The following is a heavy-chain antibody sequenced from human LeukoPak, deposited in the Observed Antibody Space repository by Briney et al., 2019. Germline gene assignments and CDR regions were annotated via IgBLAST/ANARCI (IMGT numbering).Heavy chain of an antibody. Sequence: SETLSLTCTVAGGSLSSYHWSWIRQPPGKGLEWIGYIYYSGNTNYNPSLKSRVTISVDTSKNQFSLKLSSVTPADTAVYYCARGGYYGSGNDFRFDPWGQGTLVTVSS. D-gene: IGHD3-10*01. V-gene: IGHV4-59*01. CDR2: IYYSGNT. CDR1: GGSLSSYH. J-gene: IGHJ5*02. CDR3: ARGGYYGSGNDFRFDP.